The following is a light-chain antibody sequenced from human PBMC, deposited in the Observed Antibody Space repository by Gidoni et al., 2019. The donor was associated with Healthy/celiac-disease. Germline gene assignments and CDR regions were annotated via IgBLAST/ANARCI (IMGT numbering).Light chain of an antibody. V-gene: IGKV3-11*01. CDR3: QQRGNWPPAWT. Sequence: EIVLKQSPAALAFSPGDRATLSCRASETVYSYLAWYQHKPGQAPRLLTYDASNRATGIPARFSGSGSGTDFTLTISSLEAEDFAVYYCQQRGNWPPAWTFGQGTRVEMK. J-gene: IGKJ1*01. CDR2: DAS. CDR1: ETVYSY.